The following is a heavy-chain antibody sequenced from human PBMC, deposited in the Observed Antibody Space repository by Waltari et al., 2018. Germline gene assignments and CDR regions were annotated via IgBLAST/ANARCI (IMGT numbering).Heavy chain of an antibody. CDR3: ARDQLAARPSRGANSGMDV. J-gene: IGHJ6*02. CDR1: GSRVSSNRAA. Sequence: QVQLQQSGPGLVKPSQTLSLTCAISGSRVSSNRAAWNWIRQSPSRGPEWLGRTYYRSKWYNDYAVSVKSRITINPDTSKNQFSLQLNSVTPEDTAVYYCARDQLAARPSRGANSGMDVWGQGTTVTVSS. D-gene: IGHD6-6*01. CDR2: TYYRSKWYN. V-gene: IGHV6-1*01.